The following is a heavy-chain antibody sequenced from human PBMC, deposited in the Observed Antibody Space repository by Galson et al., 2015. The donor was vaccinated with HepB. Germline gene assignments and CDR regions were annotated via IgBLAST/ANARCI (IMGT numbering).Heavy chain of an antibody. CDR1: GGSVTSGDSY. V-gene: IGHV4-30-4*01. D-gene: IGHD7-27*01. CDR3: VRRRTGELGRYFDS. Sequence: ILSLTCSVSGGSVTSGDSYWGWIRQPPGNGLEWIAYITYSGRTFYGPSLKNRVIISIDMAKSQFSLKLTSVTAADAAVYYCVRRRTGELGRYFDSWGQGIPVTVSS. J-gene: IGHJ4*02. CDR2: ITYSGRT.